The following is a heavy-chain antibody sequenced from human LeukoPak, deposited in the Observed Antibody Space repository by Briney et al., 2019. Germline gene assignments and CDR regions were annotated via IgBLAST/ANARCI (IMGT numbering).Heavy chain of an antibody. Sequence: SQTLSLTCTVSGGSISSGGYYWSWIRQHPGKGLEWIGYIYYSGSTYYNPSLKSRVTISVDTSKNQFSLKLSSVTAADTAVYYCARDPADDSSGYYSSDGAFDIWGQGTMVTVSS. J-gene: IGHJ3*02. CDR3: ARDPADDSSGYYSSDGAFDI. D-gene: IGHD3-22*01. V-gene: IGHV4-31*03. CDR2: IYYSGST. CDR1: GGSISSGGYY.